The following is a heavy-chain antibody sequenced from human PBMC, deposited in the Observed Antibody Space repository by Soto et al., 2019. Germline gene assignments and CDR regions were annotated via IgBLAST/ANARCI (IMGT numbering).Heavy chain of an antibody. V-gene: IGHV3-15*07. CDR1: GFTFSNAW. J-gene: IGHJ4*02. Sequence: EVQLVESGGGLVKPGGSLTLSCAASGFTFSNAWMNWVRQAPGKGLEWVGRVKSKSNGETTDYAVPAKGRFTISRDDSINTVYLQMNSLQTEDTAVYYCTSRIRTTNDYWGQGTLVTVSS. CDR3: TSRIRTTNDY. D-gene: IGHD1-1*01. CDR2: VKSKSNGETT.